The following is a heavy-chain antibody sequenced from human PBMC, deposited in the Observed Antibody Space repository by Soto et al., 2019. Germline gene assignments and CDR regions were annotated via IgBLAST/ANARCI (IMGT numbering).Heavy chain of an antibody. CDR1: GYPFTMYA. CDR3: ARGRWTQATADYYLDY. V-gene: IGHV1-3*01. Sequence: ASVKVYCKASGYPFTMYAVHWVRQAPGQRFEWMGWIDAGNGKTKYLQKLQGRVTITRDTSASTAYMELSGLRSDDTALYFCARGRWTQATADYYLDYWGQGTQVTVSS. CDR2: IDAGNGKT. D-gene: IGHD1-1*01. J-gene: IGHJ4*02.